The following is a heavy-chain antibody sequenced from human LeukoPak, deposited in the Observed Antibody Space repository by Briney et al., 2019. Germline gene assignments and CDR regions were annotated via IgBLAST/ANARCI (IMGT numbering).Heavy chain of an antibody. CDR3: ARRPDWGYDYYMDV. V-gene: IGHV4-38-2*02. J-gene: IGHJ6*03. CDR1: GYSIGSGYL. CDR2: VYSSGTT. D-gene: IGHD3-16*01. Sequence: SETLSLTCNVSGYSIGSGYLWGWIRQPPGKGLEWIGGVYSSGTTYYNPSLESRLTISLETSKNQFSLKLRSVTAADTAVYYCARRPDWGYDYYMDVWGKGTTVTVSS.